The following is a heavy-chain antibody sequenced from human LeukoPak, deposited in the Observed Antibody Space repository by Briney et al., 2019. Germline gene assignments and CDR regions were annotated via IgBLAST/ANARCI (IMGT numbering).Heavy chain of an antibody. V-gene: IGHV3-48*03. D-gene: IGHD5-18*01. CDR2: ISSSGSTI. J-gene: IGHJ4*02. CDR1: GFTFSSYE. Sequence: GSLRLSCAASGFTFSSYEMKWVRPAPGKGLEWVSYISSSGSTIYYADSVKGRFTISRDNAKNSLYLQMNSLRAEDTAVYYCARDDTKRILLGYWGQGTLVTVSS. CDR3: ARDDTKRILLGY.